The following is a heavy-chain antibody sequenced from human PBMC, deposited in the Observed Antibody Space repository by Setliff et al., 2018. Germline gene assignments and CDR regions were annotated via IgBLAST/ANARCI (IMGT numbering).Heavy chain of an antibody. D-gene: IGHD6-19*01. Sequence: GASVKVSCKASGYIFAGYYMHWVRQTPGQGLEWMGWINPMFRTGKYAQKFQGRVTITADESTSTAYMELSSLRPEDTAVYYCARGKMDVVAVAGKYCVMDVWGQGTTVTVSS. CDR1: GYIFAGYY. J-gene: IGHJ6*02. CDR3: ARGKMDVVAVAGKYCVMDV. V-gene: IGHV1-69*13. CDR2: INPMFRTG.